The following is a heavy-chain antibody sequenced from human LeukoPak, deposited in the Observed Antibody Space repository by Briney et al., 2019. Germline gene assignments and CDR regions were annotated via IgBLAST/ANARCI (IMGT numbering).Heavy chain of an antibody. D-gene: IGHD1-14*01. CDR2: ISWNSGSI. V-gene: IGHV3-9*03. J-gene: IGHJ3*02. CDR3: VKALGTTDAFHI. Sequence: GGSLRLSCAASGFTFDNYAMHWVRQAPGKGLEWVSGISWNSGSIDYADSVKVRFTISRDNAKNSLYLQMNSLRVEDMALYYCVKALGTTDAFHIWGQGTMVTVSS. CDR1: GFTFDNYA.